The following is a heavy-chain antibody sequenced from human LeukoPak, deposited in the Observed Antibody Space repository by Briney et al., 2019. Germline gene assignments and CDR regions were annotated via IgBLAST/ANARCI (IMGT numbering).Heavy chain of an antibody. D-gene: IGHD3-10*01. CDR3: ARVKDYYGSGSYYRAYYGMDV. CDR2: IYYSGIT. V-gene: IGHV4-59*01. J-gene: IGHJ6*02. Sequence: PSETLSLTCSVSGGSISGYYWSWIRQPPGKGLEWIGYIYYSGITNYNLSLKSRVTISVDTSKNQFSLKLSSVTAADTAVYYCARVKDYYGSGSYYRAYYGMDVWGQGTTVTVSS. CDR1: GGSISGYY.